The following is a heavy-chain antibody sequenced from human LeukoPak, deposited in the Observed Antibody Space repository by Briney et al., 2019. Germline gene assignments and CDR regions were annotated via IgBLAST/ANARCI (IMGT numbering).Heavy chain of an antibody. D-gene: IGHD3-3*01. CDR1: GFTFSSYW. CDR2: INSDGSST. V-gene: IGHV3-74*01. J-gene: IGHJ6*02. CDR3: AKAPDYDFWSGYWRDYYYYGMDV. Sequence: GGSLRLSCAASGFTFSSYWMHWVRHAPGKGLVWVSRINSDGSSTSYADSVKGRFTISRDNAKNTLYLQMNSLRAEDTAVYYCAKAPDYDFWSGYWRDYYYYGMDVWGQGTTVTVSS.